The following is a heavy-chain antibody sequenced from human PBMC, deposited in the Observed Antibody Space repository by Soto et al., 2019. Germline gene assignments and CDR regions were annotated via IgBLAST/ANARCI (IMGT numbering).Heavy chain of an antibody. D-gene: IGHD3-22*01. V-gene: IGHV1-69*13. J-gene: IGHJ4*02. CDR1: GGTFSSYA. Sequence: GASVKVCCKASGGTFSSYAISWVRQAPGQGLEWMGGIIPIFGTANYAQKFQGRVTITADESTGTAYMELSSLRSEDTAVYYCARPSADSSGYYFDYWGQGTLVTVSS. CDR2: IIPIFGTA. CDR3: ARPSADSSGYYFDY.